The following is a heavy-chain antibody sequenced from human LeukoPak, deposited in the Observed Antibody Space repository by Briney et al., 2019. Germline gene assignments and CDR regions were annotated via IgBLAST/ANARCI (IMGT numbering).Heavy chain of an antibody. CDR2: INPSGSST. J-gene: IGHJ4*02. D-gene: IGHD1-26*01. V-gene: IGHV1-46*01. CDR1: GYSFTSHY. CDR3: ARGRYSGSYTLFDY. Sequence: VASVKVSCKASGYSFTSHYMHWVRQAPGQGLEWMGLINPSGSSTLYAQKFQGRVTMTRDMSTTTDYMELSSLRSDDTAMYYCARGRYSGSYTLFDYWGQGILVTVSS.